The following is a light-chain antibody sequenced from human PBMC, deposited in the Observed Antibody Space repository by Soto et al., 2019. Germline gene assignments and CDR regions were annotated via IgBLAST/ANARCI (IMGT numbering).Light chain of an antibody. CDR1: SGHSGYV. CDR3: QTWGTGIKVV. CDR2: LNSDGSF. V-gene: IGLV4-69*01. Sequence: QSVLTQSPSASASLGASVKLTCTLSSGHSGYVIAWHQQRPGKGPRYLLRLNSDGSFYKGDGIPARFSGSTSGTERYLTISSLQPDDEADYYCQTWGTGIKVVFGGGTQLTVL. J-gene: IGLJ3*02.